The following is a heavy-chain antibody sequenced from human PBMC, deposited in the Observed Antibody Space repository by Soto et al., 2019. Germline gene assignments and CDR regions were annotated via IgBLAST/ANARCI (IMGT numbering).Heavy chain of an antibody. V-gene: IGHV1-69*06. CDR2: VIPVSGTP. D-gene: IGHD1-26*01. J-gene: IGHJ2*01. CDR1: GGTFSNYA. Sequence: QVQLVQSGAEVKKPGSSVKVSCKASGGTFSNYAICWVRQAPGQGLEGMGGVIPVSGTPKYAQKFQDRVLITADKSTSTAYMELTSLTSEDTAVYFCARDRGSGSYYSVSDYWYFDLWGRGTLVTVSS. CDR3: ARDRGSGSYYSVSDYWYFDL.